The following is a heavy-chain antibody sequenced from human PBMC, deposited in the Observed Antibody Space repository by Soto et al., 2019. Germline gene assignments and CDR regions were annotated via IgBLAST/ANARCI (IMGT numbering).Heavy chain of an antibody. CDR1: GGSISSDNYY. D-gene: IGHD6-6*01. J-gene: IGHJ4*02. V-gene: IGHV4-30-4*01. Sequence: QVQLQESGPGLVKPSQTLSLTCTVSGGSISSDNYYWSWIRQPPGKGLEWIGNIYYSGSTYYRPSLKSRLTIYVDTSRNQFVLDLSSVTADGTAVYYCAREEKLGGYFDYLGQGSLVPVSS. CDR3: AREEKLGGYFDY. CDR2: IYYSGST.